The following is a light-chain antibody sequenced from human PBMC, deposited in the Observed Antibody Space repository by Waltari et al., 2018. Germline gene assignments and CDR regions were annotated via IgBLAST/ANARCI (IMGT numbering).Light chain of an antibody. Sequence: EIVLTQSPDALSLSPGERATLSCRASQSVSSYLAWFQQKPGQAPRLLIYDASNRATGIPARFSGSGSGTDFTLTISSLEPEDFAVYYCQQRSSWPRTFGQGTKVEIK. V-gene: IGKV3-11*01. CDR1: QSVSSY. CDR2: DAS. CDR3: QQRSSWPRT. J-gene: IGKJ1*01.